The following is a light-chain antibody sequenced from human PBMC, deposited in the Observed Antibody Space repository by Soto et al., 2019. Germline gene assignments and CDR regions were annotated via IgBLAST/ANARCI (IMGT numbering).Light chain of an antibody. CDR3: QQYATSRT. V-gene: IGKV3-20*01. Sequence: EIVLTQSPGTLSLSPGERATLSCRASQSVDNRYLAWYQQKPGQAPRLLIYDASRRATGIPDRFSGSGSGTDFTLTISRLGPEDFAVYYCQQYATSRTFGQGTKVEMK. CDR1: QSVDNRY. J-gene: IGKJ1*01. CDR2: DAS.